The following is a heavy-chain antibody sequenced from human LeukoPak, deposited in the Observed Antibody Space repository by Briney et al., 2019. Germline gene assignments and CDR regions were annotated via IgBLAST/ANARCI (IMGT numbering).Heavy chain of an antibody. CDR2: IWYDGSNK. Sequence: GGSLRLSCAASGFTFSSYGMHWVRQAPGKGLEWVAVIWYDGSNKYYADSVKGRFTISRDISKNTLYLQMNSLRAEDTAVYNCARDGDDYVWGSYRNSNWFDPWGQGTLVTVSS. CDR3: ARDGDDYVWGSYRNSNWFDP. D-gene: IGHD3-16*02. CDR1: GFTFSSYG. V-gene: IGHV3-33*01. J-gene: IGHJ5*02.